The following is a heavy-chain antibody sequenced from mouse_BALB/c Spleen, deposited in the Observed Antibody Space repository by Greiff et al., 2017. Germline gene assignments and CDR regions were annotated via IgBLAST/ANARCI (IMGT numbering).Heavy chain of an antibody. CDR2: IYPGNGDT. J-gene: IGHJ3*01. V-gene: IGHV1-12*01. Sequence: QVQLQQSGAELVKPGASVKMSCKASGYTFTSYNMHWVKQTPGQGLEWIGAIYPGNGDTSYNQKFKGKATLTADKSSSTAYMQLSSLTSEDSAVYYCARATDDGYYGFAYWGQGTLVTVSA. CDR1: GYTFTSYN. D-gene: IGHD2-3*01. CDR3: ARATDDGYYGFAY.